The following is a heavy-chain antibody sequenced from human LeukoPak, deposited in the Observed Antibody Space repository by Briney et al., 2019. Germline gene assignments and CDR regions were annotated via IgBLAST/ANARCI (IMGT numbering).Heavy chain of an antibody. Sequence: ASVKVSCKASGYTFTSYGISWVRQAPGQGLEWMGWIGAYNGNTNYAQKLQGRVTMTTDTSTSTAYMELRSLRSDDTAVYYCARDPGTTMTPHNWFDPWGQGTLVTVSS. V-gene: IGHV1-18*01. CDR3: ARDPGTTMTPHNWFDP. D-gene: IGHD4-11*01. CDR1: GYTFTSYG. J-gene: IGHJ5*02. CDR2: IGAYNGNT.